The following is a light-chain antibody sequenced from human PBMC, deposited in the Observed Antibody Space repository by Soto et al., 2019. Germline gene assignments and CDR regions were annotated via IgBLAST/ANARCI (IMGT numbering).Light chain of an antibody. V-gene: IGKV1-39*01. CDR3: QQSYTTPWT. J-gene: IGKJ1*01. Sequence: DIQMTQSPSSLSASVGDRVTITCRASQSITSYLNWYQQKPGKAPQLLIYAASSLQSGVPARFSGRASGTDFTLTISSLQPEDFATYFCQQSYTTPWTFGQGTKVEVK. CDR2: AAS. CDR1: QSITSY.